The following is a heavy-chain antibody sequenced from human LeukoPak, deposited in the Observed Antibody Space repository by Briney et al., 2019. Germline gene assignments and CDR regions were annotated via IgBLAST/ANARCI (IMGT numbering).Heavy chain of an antibody. J-gene: IGHJ4*02. CDR3: AKDLESGYSYGQDY. CDR1: GFTFSNYG. CDR2: ISYDGSNK. V-gene: IGHV3-30*18. Sequence: GRSLRLSCAASGFTFSNYGMHWVRQAPGKGLEWVAVISYDGSNKYYADSVKGRFTISRDNSKNTLYLQMNSLRAEDTAVYYCAKDLESGYSYGQDYWGQGTLVTVSS. D-gene: IGHD5-18*01.